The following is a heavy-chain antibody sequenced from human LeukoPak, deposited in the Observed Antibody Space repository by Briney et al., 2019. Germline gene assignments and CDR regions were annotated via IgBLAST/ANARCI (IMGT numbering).Heavy chain of an antibody. D-gene: IGHD3-10*01. Sequence: PSETLSLTCTVSGGSISSGGYYWSWIRQHPGKGLEWIGYIYYSGSTYYNPSLKSRVTISVDTSKNQFSLKLSSVTAADTAVYYCARDRGTKGFWFDPWGQGTLVTVSS. J-gene: IGHJ5*02. V-gene: IGHV4-31*03. CDR1: GGSISSGGYY. CDR3: ARDRGTKGFWFDP. CDR2: IYYSGST.